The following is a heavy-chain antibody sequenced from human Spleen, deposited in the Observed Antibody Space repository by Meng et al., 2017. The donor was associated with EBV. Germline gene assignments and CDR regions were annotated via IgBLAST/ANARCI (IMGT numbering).Heavy chain of an antibody. CDR1: GGSISSGDYY. CDR3: ASSLYSSSRVNWFDP. Sequence: VQRHGAGPGLGRPSQPLALTCAVSGGSISSGDYYWSWIRQPPGTGLEWIGYIFFGGSTNYNPSLKSRVTMSVDTSKNQFSLKLSSVTAADTAVYYCASSLYSSSRVNWFDPWGQGALVTV. CDR2: IFFGGST. V-gene: IGHV4-30-4*01. D-gene: IGHD6-13*01. J-gene: IGHJ5*02.